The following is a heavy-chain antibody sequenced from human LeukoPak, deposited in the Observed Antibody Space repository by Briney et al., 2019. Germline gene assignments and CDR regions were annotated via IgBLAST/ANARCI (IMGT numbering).Heavy chain of an antibody. CDR3: ARAPHDWLLPSLYFDY. CDR2: IIPIFGTA. Sequence: SVKVSCKASGGTFSSYAISWVRQAPGQGLEWMGGIIPIFGTANYAQKFQGRVTITADKSTSTAYMELSSLRSEDTAVYYCARAPHDWLLPSLYFDYWGQGTLVTVSS. CDR1: GGTFSSYA. D-gene: IGHD3-9*01. J-gene: IGHJ4*02. V-gene: IGHV1-69*06.